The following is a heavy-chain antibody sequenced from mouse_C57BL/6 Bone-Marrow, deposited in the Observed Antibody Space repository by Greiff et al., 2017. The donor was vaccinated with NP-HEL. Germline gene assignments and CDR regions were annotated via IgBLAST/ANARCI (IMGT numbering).Heavy chain of an antibody. J-gene: IGHJ4*01. D-gene: IGHD1-1*01. CDR3: ARWVGPGIMDY. V-gene: IGHV1-81*01. Sequence: QVQLKESGAELARPGASVKLSCKASGYTFTSYGISWVKQRTGQGLEWIGEIYPRSGNTYYNEKFKGKATLTADKSSSTAYMELRSLTSEDSAVYVCARWVGPGIMDYWGQGTSVTVSS. CDR1: GYTFTSYG. CDR2: IYPRSGNT.